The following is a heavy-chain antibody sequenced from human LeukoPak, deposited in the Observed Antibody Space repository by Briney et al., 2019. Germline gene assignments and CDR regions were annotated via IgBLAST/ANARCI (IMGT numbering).Heavy chain of an antibody. D-gene: IGHD3-16*02. Sequence: SETLSLTCTVSGGSINNYYWYWMRQPPGKGLEWLGYVWYSGTTKYNPSLKSRVTISVDTSKNQFSLKLSSVTAADTAVYYCASMAYYDYVWGSYPQDPFDIGAQGTRITVSS. CDR1: GGSINNYY. J-gene: IGHJ3*02. CDR2: VWYSGTT. V-gene: IGHV4-59*12. CDR3: ASMAYYDYVWGSYPQDPFDI.